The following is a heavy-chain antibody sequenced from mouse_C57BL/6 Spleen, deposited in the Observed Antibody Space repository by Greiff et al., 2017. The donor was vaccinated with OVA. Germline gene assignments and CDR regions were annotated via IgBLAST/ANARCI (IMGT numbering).Heavy chain of an antibody. CDR3: ASVYYDYVITFAY. J-gene: IGHJ3*01. Sequence: VKLMESGAELVRPGTSVTVSCKASGYAFTHYLIEWVKQRPGQGLEWIGVINPGSGGTNYHEKFKGKATLTADKSSSTAYMQLSSLTSEDSSVYFCASVYYDYVITFAYWGQGTLGTVSA. CDR1: GYAFTHYL. D-gene: IGHD2-4*01. CDR2: INPGSGGT. V-gene: IGHV1-54*01.